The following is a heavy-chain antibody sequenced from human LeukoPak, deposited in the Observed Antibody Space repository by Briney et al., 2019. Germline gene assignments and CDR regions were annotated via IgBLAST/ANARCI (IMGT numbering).Heavy chain of an antibody. CDR3: ARWDYYDFWSGYYL. V-gene: IGHV1-18*01. D-gene: IGHD3-3*01. Sequence: SVKVSCKASGYTFTSYGISWVRQAPGQGLEWMGWISAYNGNTNYAQKLQGRVTVTTDTSTGTAYMELRSLRSDDTAVYYCARWDYYDFWSGYYLWGQGTLVTVSS. CDR1: GYTFTSYG. CDR2: ISAYNGNT. J-gene: IGHJ5*02.